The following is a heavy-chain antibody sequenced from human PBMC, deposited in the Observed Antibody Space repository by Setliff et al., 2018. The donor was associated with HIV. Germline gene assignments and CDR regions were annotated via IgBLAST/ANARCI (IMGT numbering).Heavy chain of an antibody. CDR2: ISGSGDST. V-gene: IGHV3-23*01. CDR1: GFTFSNYA. Sequence: GSLRLSCAASGFTFSNYAMTWVRQAPGKGLEWVSGISGSGDSTFYADSVKGRFTISRDNSKDTLYLQMSSLRADDTAIYYCARAPGDILTAYFGGLDYWGQGALVTVSS. D-gene: IGHD3-9*01. J-gene: IGHJ4*02. CDR3: ARAPGDILTAYFGGLDY.